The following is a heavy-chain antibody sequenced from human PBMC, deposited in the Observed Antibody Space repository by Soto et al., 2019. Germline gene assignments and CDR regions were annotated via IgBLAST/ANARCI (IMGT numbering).Heavy chain of an antibody. V-gene: IGHV1-18*01. J-gene: IGHJ3*02. CDR2: ISAYNGNT. CDR1: GYTFTSYG. D-gene: IGHD2-15*01. CDR3: AREGPVVVVAASAFDI. Sequence: ASVKVSCKASGYTFTSYGISWVRQAPGQGLEWMGWISAYNGNTNYAQKLQGRVTMTTDTSTSTAYMELRILRSDDTAVFYCAREGPVVVVAASAFDIWGQGTMVTVSS.